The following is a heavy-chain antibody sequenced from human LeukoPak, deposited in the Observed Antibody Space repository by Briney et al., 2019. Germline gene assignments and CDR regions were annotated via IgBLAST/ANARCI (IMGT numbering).Heavy chain of an antibody. V-gene: IGHV3-48*01. Sequence: GGSLRLSCAASGFAFSSYSMNWVRQAPGKGLEWVAYISSSSNTIDSADSVKGRFTISRDNAKNSLYLQVNSLRAEDTAVYYCARVWGYSYGFADWG. CDR1: GFAFSSYS. CDR3: ARVWGYSYGFAD. D-gene: IGHD5-18*01. CDR2: ISSSSNTI. J-gene: IGHJ1*01.